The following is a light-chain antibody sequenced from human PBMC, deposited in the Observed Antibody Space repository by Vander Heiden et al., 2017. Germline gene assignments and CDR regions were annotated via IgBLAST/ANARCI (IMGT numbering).Light chain of an antibody. CDR1: NSDVGGYNY. V-gene: IGLV2-14*01. CDR3: SSYSSSSTL. Sequence: QSALTQPAPVSGSPGQSITISCTGTNSDVGGYNYVSWYQQHPDKAPKLMIYEVSNRPSGVSNRFSGSKSGNTASLTISGLQAEDEADYYCSSYSSSSTLFGTGTKVTVL. CDR2: EVS. J-gene: IGLJ1*01.